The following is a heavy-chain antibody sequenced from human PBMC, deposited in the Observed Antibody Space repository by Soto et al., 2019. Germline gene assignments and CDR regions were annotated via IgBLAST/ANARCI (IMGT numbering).Heavy chain of an antibody. CDR2: ISSSSSYI. CDR3: AREGYNWNYKGDY. Sequence: EVQLVESGGGLVKTVGSLRLSCAASGFTFSSYSMNWVRQAPGKGLEWVSAISSSSSYIYYADSVKGRFTISRDNAKNSLYLQMNSLRAEDTAVYYCAREGYNWNYKGDYWGQGTLVTVSS. V-gene: IGHV3-21*01. CDR1: GFTFSSYS. J-gene: IGHJ4*02. D-gene: IGHD1-7*01.